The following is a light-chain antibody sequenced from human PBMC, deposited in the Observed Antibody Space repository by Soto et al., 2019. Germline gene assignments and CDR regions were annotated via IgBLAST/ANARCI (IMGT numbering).Light chain of an antibody. V-gene: IGLV4-69*01. J-gene: IGLJ2*01. CDR1: SGHSSYA. CDR3: QTWGTGIQVV. Sequence: QLVLTQSPSASASLGASVKLTCTLSSGHSSYAIAWHQQQPEKGPRYLMKLNSDGSHSKVDGIPDRFSGSSSGAERYLTISSLQSEDEADYYCQTWGTGIQVVFGGGTKVTVL. CDR2: LNSDGSH.